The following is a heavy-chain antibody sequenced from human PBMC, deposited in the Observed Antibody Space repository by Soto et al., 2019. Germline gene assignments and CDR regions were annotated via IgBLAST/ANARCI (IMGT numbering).Heavy chain of an antibody. CDR2: IYHSGST. V-gene: IGHV4-4*02. CDR3: ARVSGSYYYGMDV. CDR1: GGSISSSYW. Sequence: SETLSLTCTVSGGSISSSYWWSWVRQPPGKGLEWIGEIYHSGSTNYNTSLKSRVTISVDKSKNQFSLKVTSVTAADTAVYYCARVSGSYYYGMDVWGQGTTVTVSS. J-gene: IGHJ6*02.